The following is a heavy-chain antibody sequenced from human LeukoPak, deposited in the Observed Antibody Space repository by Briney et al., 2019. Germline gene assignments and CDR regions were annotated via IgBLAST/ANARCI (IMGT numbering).Heavy chain of an antibody. Sequence: GASVKVSCKASGYTFTGYYMHWVRQAPGQGLEWMGWINPNSGGTNYAQKFQGRVTMTRDTSISTAYMELSRLRSDDTAVYYCARVGLEMATIDYFDYWGQGTLVTVSS. J-gene: IGHJ4*02. CDR1: GYTFTGYY. V-gene: IGHV1-2*02. CDR3: ARVGLEMATIDYFDY. D-gene: IGHD5-24*01. CDR2: INPNSGGT.